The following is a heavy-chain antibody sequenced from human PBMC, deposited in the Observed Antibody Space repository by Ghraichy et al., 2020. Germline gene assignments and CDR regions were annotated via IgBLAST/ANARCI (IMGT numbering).Heavy chain of an antibody. CDR1: GFTFSSYT. Sequence: GGSLRLSCVGSGFTFSSYTLPTIRQSLPLSLDRTPQDTSSSRTTSYADPVKSRFTISRDNAQNSLYPQMKSLRDEDTAVDYCARGSTVVRFYDYDGMDVWGQGNTVTVSS. D-gene: IGHD4-23*01. V-gene: IGHV3-48*02. J-gene: IGHJ6*02. CDR2: DTSSSRTT. CDR3: ARGSTVVRFYDYDGMDV.